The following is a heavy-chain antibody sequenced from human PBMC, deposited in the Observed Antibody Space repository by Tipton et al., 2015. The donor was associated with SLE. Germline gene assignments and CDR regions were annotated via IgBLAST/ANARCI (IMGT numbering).Heavy chain of an antibody. CDR2: IYYSGST. CDR3: ARVSDYYDSSGYYPASYYFDY. J-gene: IGHJ4*02. D-gene: IGHD3-22*01. V-gene: IGHV4-31*03. Sequence: TLSLTCTVSGGSISSGGYYWSWIRPHPGKGLDWIGYIYYSGSTYSNPTLTSRVTISVDTSKNQFSLKLSSVTAADTAVYYCARVSDYYDSSGYYPASYYFDYWGQGTLVTVSS. CDR1: GGSISSGGYY.